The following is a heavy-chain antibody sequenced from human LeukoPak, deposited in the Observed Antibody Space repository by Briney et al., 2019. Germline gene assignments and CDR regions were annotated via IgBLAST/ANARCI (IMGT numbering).Heavy chain of an antibody. D-gene: IGHD2-21*02. J-gene: IGHJ4*02. V-gene: IGHV1-46*01. CDR1: GYTFTSYD. CDR2: INPSGDST. CDR3: ASVLYCGADCYSGRYFFDY. Sequence: GASVKVSCKASGYTFTSYDMHWVRQAPGQGLEWMGIINPSGDSTGYAQKFQGRVTMTRDTSTSTVYMELSSLRSEDTAVYYCASVLYCGADCYSGRYFFDYWGQGTLVTVSS.